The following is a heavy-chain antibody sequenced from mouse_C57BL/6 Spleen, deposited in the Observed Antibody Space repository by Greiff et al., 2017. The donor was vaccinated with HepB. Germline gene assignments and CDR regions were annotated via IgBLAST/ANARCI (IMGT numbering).Heavy chain of an antibody. CDR1: GYTFTSYW. V-gene: IGHV1-52*01. J-gene: IGHJ3*01. CDR2: IDPSDSET. D-gene: IGHD1-1*01. CDR3: ARDYYGFEAY. Sequence: VQLQQPGAQLVRPGSSVKLSCKASGYTFTSYWMHWVKQRPIQGLEWIGNIDPSDSETHYNQKFKDKATLTVDKSSSTAYMQLSSLTSEDSAVYYCARDYYGFEAYWGQGTLVTVSA.